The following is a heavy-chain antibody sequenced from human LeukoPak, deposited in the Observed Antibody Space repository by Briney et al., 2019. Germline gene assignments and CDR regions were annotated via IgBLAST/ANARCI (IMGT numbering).Heavy chain of an antibody. CDR3: AKGPSSGDHFDY. V-gene: IGHV3-9*01. Sequence: GGSLRLSCVASGFTFDDYAMHWVRQAPGKGLEWVSGISWNSGSIGYADSVKGRFTISRDNAKNSLYLQMNSLRAEDTALYYCAKGPSSGDHFDYWGQGTLVTVSS. J-gene: IGHJ4*02. D-gene: IGHD1-26*01. CDR2: ISWNSGSI. CDR1: GFTFDDYA.